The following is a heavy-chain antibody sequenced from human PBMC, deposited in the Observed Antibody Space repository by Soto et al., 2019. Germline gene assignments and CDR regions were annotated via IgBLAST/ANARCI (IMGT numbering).Heavy chain of an antibody. CDR3: ARVKSRRFDP. CDR2: IYYSGST. Sequence: SETLSLTCTVSGGSISSGGYYWSWIRQHPGKGLEWIGYIYYSGSTYYNPPLKSRVTISVDTSKNQFSLKLSSVTAADTAVYYCARVKSRRFDPWGQGTLVTVSS. CDR1: GGSISSGGYY. V-gene: IGHV4-31*03. J-gene: IGHJ5*02.